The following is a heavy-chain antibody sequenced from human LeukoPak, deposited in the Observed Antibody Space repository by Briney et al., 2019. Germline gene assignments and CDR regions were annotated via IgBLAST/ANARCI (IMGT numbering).Heavy chain of an antibody. J-gene: IGHJ5*02. V-gene: IGHV1-2*02. CDR2: INPNNGGT. CDR3: ARGRRFAP. Sequence: ASVKVSCKASGYTFTGYYMRSVRQAPGQGLEWMGWINPNNGGTNYAQKFQGRVTMTRDTSISTAYMELSSLTSDDTAVYYCARGRRFAPWGQEPLVTVSS. CDR1: GYTFTGYY.